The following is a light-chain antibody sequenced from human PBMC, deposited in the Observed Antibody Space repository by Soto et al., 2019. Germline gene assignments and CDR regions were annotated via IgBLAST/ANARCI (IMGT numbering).Light chain of an antibody. CDR2: DAS. J-gene: IGKJ5*01. V-gene: IGKV3-11*01. Sequence: EIAMTQSPATLSVSLGERATLSCRASQYISNNLAWYQQRPGQAPSLLIYDASNRATGIPARFSGSGSGTDFTLTISSLEPEDFAVYYCQQRSNWPPSTFGQGTRLEIK. CDR1: QYISNN. CDR3: QQRSNWPPST.